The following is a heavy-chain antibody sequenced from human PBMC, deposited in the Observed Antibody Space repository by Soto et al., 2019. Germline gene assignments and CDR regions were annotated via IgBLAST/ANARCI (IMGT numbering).Heavy chain of an antibody. V-gene: IGHV5-51*01. CDR2: IYPDNSNT. D-gene: IGHD6-13*01. Sequence: VQLVQSGTEVKKPGESLKISCKGSGYFFAGYWIAWVRQMPGKGLEWMGIIYPDNSNTKYSRSFQGQVTISADKSSSTAYLQWSSLNASDTAIYYCARQGAAVPTVPLIWFDPWGQGTLVTVSS. CDR1: GYFFAGYW. CDR3: ARQGAAVPTVPLIWFDP. J-gene: IGHJ5*02.